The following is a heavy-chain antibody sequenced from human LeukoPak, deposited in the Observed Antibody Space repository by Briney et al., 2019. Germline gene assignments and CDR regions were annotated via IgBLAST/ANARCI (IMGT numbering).Heavy chain of an antibody. CDR3: ANPHCSSTSCYWFDP. J-gene: IGHJ5*02. Sequence: GGSLRLSCAASGFTFSSYAMTWVRQAPGKGLEWVSTITGSGSSTYYADSVKGRFTISRDNSKNTLYLQMNSLTAEDTAVYYCANPHCSSTSCYWFDPWGQGTLVTASS. V-gene: IGHV3-23*01. CDR2: ITGSGSST. CDR1: GFTFSSYA. D-gene: IGHD2-2*01.